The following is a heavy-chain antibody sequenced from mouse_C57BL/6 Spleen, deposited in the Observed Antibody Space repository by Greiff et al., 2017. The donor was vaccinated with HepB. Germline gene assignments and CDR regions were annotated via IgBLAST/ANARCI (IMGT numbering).Heavy chain of an antibody. CDR1: GYAFSSYW. D-gene: IGHD3-2*02. CDR3: ARSSSGSLAD. J-gene: IGHJ3*01. Sequence: QVQLQQSGPELVKPGASVKISCKASGYAFSSYWMNWVKQRPGKGLEWIGRIYPGDGDTNYNGKFKGKATLTADKSSSTAYMQLSSLTSEDSAVYFCARSSSGSLADWGQGTLVTVSA. CDR2: IYPGDGDT. V-gene: IGHV1-82*01.